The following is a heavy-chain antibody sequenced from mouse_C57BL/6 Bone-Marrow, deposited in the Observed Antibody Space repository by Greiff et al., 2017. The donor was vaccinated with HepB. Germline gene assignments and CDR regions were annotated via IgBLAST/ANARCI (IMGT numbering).Heavy chain of an antibody. CDR3: ARDRSPAWFAY. J-gene: IGHJ3*01. V-gene: IGHV5-4*01. CDR2: ISDGGSYT. CDR1: GFTFSSYA. Sequence: EVQVVESGGGLVKPGGSLKLSCAASGFTFSSYAMSWVRQTPEKRLEWVATISDGGSYTYYPDNVKGRFTISRDNAKNNLYLQMSHLKSEDTAMYYCARDRSPAWFAYWGQGTLVTVSA.